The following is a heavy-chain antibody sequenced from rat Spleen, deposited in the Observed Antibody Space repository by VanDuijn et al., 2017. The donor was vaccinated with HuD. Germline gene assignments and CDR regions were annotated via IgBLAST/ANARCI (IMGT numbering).Heavy chain of an antibody. CDR1: GFIFNNYW. J-gene: IGHJ2*01. V-gene: IGHV5-31*01. CDR3: TRGRYGPDY. Sequence: EVQLVESGGGLVQPGGSLQVSCAASGFIFNNYWMTWIRQAPGKGLEWVASITNTGGSTYYPDSVKGRFTISRDNAKSTLYLQMNSLRSEDTATYYCTRGRYGPDYWGQGVMVTVSS. CDR2: ITNTGGST. D-gene: IGHD1-11*01.